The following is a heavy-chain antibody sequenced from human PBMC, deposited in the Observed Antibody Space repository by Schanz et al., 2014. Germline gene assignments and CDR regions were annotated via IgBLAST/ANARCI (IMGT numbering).Heavy chain of an antibody. J-gene: IGHJ4*02. CDR2: ITYNGDST. V-gene: IGHV3-23*04. Sequence: EVVLVESGGASVQPGGSLRLSCAASGFTFINYVMDWVRQAPGTGLEWVASITYNGDSTYYTDSVKGRFTISRDNSRNTLYLQMDGLRAEDTAVYYCAKPPPGYLITWYTYYFVSWGQGTLVTVSS. CDR1: GFTFINYV. CDR3: AKPPPGYLITWYTYYFVS. D-gene: IGHD1-1*01.